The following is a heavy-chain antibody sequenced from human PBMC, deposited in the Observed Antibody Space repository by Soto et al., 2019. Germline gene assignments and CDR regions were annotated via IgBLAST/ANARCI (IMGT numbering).Heavy chain of an antibody. D-gene: IGHD3-22*01. Sequence: ASVKVSCKASGYTFTAYYIHWMRQAPGQGLEWMGWINPITGGTNYAPNFQGRVTMTRDTSISTAYMELSSLRSDDTALYYCARNYYDSSDRDYLDYWGQGTLVTVSS. J-gene: IGHJ4*02. CDR2: INPITGGT. CDR3: ARNYYDSSDRDYLDY. V-gene: IGHV1-2*02. CDR1: GYTFTAYY.